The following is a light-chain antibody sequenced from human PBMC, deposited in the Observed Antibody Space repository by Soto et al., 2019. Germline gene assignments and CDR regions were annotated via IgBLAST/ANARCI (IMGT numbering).Light chain of an antibody. CDR3: QQYNNRPPLT. Sequence: EIVMTQSPATLSVSPGERATLSCRASQSVSSNLAWYQQKPGQAPRLLIYGASTRATGIPARFSGSGSGTEFTLTSSSLKSSDFALYYCQQYNNRPPLTFGGGTKVESK. J-gene: IGKJ4*01. CDR1: QSVSSN. CDR2: GAS. V-gene: IGKV3-15*01.